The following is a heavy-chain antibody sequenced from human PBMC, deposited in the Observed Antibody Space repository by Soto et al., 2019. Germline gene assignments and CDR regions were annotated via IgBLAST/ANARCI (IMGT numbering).Heavy chain of an antibody. CDR3: AHNCRVDCHSDLFY. Sequence: EVQLLESGGGLVQPGGSLRLSCAASGFTFSNYAMSWVRQAPGKGLEWVSGISGGGGSSYYADSVKGRFTISRYNSKNRLYLQINGQTDQATAVYYGAHNCRVDCHSDLFYWGQGTLV. CDR2: ISGGGGSS. D-gene: IGHD2-21*02. J-gene: IGHJ4*02. V-gene: IGHV3-23*01. CDR1: GFTFSNYA.